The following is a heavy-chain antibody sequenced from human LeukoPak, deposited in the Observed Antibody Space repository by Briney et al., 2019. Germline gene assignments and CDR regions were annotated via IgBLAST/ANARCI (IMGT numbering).Heavy chain of an antibody. Sequence: MSSQTLSLTCTVSGGSISSGSYYWSWIRQPAGKGLEWIGRIYTSGSTNYNPSLKSRVTISVDTSKNQFSLKLSSVTAADTAVYYCARVGCSSTSCSYFDYWGQGTLVTVSS. J-gene: IGHJ4*02. CDR2: IYTSGST. D-gene: IGHD2-2*01. CDR1: GGSISSGSYY. CDR3: ARVGCSSTSCSYFDY. V-gene: IGHV4-61*02.